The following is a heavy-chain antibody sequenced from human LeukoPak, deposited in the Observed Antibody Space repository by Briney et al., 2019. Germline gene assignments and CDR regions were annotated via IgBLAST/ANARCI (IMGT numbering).Heavy chain of an antibody. CDR1: GFTFSSYA. CDR3: AREARREFMWPRSNNWFDP. Sequence: PGGSLRLSCAASGFTFSSYAMGWVRQAPGKGLEWVSAISGSGARTYYADSVKGRFTISRDNSKNTLYLQMNSLRAEDTAVYYCAREARREFMWPRSNNWFDPWGQGTLVTVSS. CDR2: ISGSGART. V-gene: IGHV3-23*01. J-gene: IGHJ5*02. D-gene: IGHD3-10*01.